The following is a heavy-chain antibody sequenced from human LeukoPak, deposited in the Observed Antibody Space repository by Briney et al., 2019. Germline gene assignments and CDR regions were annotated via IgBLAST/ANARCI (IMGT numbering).Heavy chain of an antibody. V-gene: IGHV3-7*03. Sequence: GGSLRLSCAASGFTFSNYRMSWVRQAPGKGLEWVANIKQDGSEKYYVDSVRGRFTISRDNPKNSLFLQMNSLRAEDTAVYFCARVRVVPAAYFDYWGQGTLVTVSS. CDR3: ARVRVVPAAYFDY. J-gene: IGHJ4*02. D-gene: IGHD2-2*01. CDR1: GFTFSNYR. CDR2: IKQDGSEK.